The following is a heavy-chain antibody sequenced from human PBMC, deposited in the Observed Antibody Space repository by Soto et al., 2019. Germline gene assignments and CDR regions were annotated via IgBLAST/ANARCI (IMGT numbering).Heavy chain of an antibody. D-gene: IGHD4-17*01. V-gene: IGHV3-33*01. Sequence: QEQLVESGGGVVQPGGSLRLSCAASGFSFRSYGMRWVRQPPGKGLEWVAEIWYDGGKKYYADSVKGRFTISRDKSNNTLYLQMDSMKAEYTAVYYCARKDYDDYNLAYYYVMDVWGQGTTVTVSS. J-gene: IGHJ6*02. CDR2: IWYDGGKK. CDR3: ARKDYDDYNLAYYYVMDV. CDR1: GFSFRSYG.